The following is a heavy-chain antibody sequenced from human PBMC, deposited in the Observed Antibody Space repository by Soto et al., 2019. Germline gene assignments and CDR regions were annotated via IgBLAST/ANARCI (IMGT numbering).Heavy chain of an antibody. CDR3: ARYTAMVTITTRDVYYYYGMDV. V-gene: IGHV1-69*10. J-gene: IGHJ6*02. D-gene: IGHD5-18*01. Sequence: SVKVSCKASGGTFSSYAISWVRQAPGQGLEWMGGIIPILGTANYAQKFQGRVTITADKSTSTAYMELSSLRSEDTAVYYCARYTAMVTITTRDVYYYYGMDVWGQGTTVTVSS. CDR1: GGTFSSYA. CDR2: IIPILGTA.